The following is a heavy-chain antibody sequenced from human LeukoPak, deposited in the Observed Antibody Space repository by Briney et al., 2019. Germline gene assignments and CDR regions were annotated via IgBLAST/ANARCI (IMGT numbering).Heavy chain of an antibody. D-gene: IGHD2-15*01. Sequence: ASVKVSCKASGYTFTSYGISWVRQAPGQGLEWMGWISAYNGNTNYAQKLQGRVTMTTDTSTSTAYMGLRSLRSDDTAVYYCARTIPPLHHGGYWGQGTLVTVSS. J-gene: IGHJ4*02. CDR3: ARTIPPLHHGGY. V-gene: IGHV1-18*01. CDR1: GYTFTSYG. CDR2: ISAYNGNT.